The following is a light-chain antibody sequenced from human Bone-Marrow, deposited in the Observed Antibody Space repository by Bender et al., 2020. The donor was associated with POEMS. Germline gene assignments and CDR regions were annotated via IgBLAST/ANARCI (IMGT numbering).Light chain of an antibody. J-gene: IGLJ3*02. Sequence: QSALTQPASVSWAPGQSITISCTGTCSDGGSYNLVSWYQQHPGKAPKLMIYERSKRPSGVSNRFSASTSGNPASLSISGLQAGDEADYYCRSKAGVWVFAGGATLCVL. V-gene: IGLV2-23*01. CDR3: RSKAGVWV. CDR1: CSDGGSYNL. CDR2: ERS.